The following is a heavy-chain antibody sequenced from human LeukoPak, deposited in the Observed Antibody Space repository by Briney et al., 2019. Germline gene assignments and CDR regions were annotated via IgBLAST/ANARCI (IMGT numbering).Heavy chain of an antibody. CDR1: GFIFSKAW. CDR2: IKTKSDGGTT. CDR3: RGYCSSDSCYKGPYDF. V-gene: IGHV3-15*01. D-gene: IGHD2-2*02. Sequence: GGSLRLSCANSGFIFSKAWMSWVRQAPGKGLEWVGHIKTKSDGGTTDYAAPVKGRFFISRDDSKDTLYLQMNSLKIEDTAVYCARGYCSSDSCYKGPYDFWGQGTLVTVSS. J-gene: IGHJ4*02.